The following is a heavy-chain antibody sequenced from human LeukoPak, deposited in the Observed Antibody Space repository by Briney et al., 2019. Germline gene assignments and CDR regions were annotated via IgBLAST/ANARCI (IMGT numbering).Heavy chain of an antibody. J-gene: IGHJ4*02. CDR1: GGSFSGYY. Sequence: SETLSLTCAVYGGSFSGYYWSWIRQPPGKGLEWIGEINHSGGTNYNPSLKSRVTISVDTSKNQFSLKLSSVTAADTAVYYCARDVRSRWLVPRGFDYWGQGTLATVSS. CDR2: INHSGGT. D-gene: IGHD6-19*01. CDR3: ARDVRSRWLVPRGFDY. V-gene: IGHV4-34*01.